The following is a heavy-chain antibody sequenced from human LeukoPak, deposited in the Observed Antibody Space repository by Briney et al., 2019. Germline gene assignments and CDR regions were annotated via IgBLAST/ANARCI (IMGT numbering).Heavy chain of an antibody. D-gene: IGHD6-19*01. CDR2: IYYSGST. J-gene: IGHJ4*02. Sequence: KTSETLSLTCTVSGGSISSSSYYWGWIRQPPGKGLEWIGSIYYSGSTYYNPSLKSRVTISVDTSKNQFSLKLSSVTAADTAVYYCASVERGYSSGWYFYYFDYWGQGTLVTVSS. CDR3: ASVERGYSSGWYFYYFDY. CDR1: GGSISSSSYY. V-gene: IGHV4-39*01.